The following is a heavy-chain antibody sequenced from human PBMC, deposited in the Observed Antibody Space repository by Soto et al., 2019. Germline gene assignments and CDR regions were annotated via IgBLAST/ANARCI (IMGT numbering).Heavy chain of an antibody. Sequence: SETLSLTCAVSGGSISSGGYCWSWIRQPPGKGLEWIGYIYHSGSTYYNPSLKSRVTILLDRSKNQFSLKLSSVTAADTAVYYCARINFDYYDSSGYSRWFDPWVQGTLVTVPQ. V-gene: IGHV4-30-2*01. CDR2: IYHSGST. CDR1: GGSISSGGYC. J-gene: IGHJ5*02. CDR3: ARINFDYYDSSGYSRWFDP. D-gene: IGHD3-22*01.